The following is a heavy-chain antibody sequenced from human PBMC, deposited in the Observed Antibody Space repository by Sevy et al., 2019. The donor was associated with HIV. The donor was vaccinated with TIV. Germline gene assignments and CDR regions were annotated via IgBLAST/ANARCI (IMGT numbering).Heavy chain of an antibody. CDR1: GFTFSSAW. D-gene: IGHD5-12*01. CDR2: IKSEFDGGAI. Sequence: GGSLRLSCTASGFTFSSAWMSWVRQAPGKGLEWVGGIKSEFDGGAIDYAAPVKGRFTISREDSKNTVYLQMNSLKTEDTAVYYCITDPAYRGYDEEVINYYFYRMDVWGQGTTVTVSS. J-gene: IGHJ6*02. CDR3: ITDPAYRGYDEEVINYYFYRMDV. V-gene: IGHV3-15*01.